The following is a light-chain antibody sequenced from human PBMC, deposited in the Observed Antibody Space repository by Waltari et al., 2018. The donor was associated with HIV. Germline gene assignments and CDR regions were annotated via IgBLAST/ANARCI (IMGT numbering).Light chain of an antibody. CDR1: SSNIGAGFD. J-gene: IGLJ1*01. CDR2: ATT. V-gene: IGLV1-40*03. Sequence: QSVLTQPPSVSGAPGQRVTISCSGNSSNIGAGFDVHWYQHLPGKAPKLLIYATTNRPSGVPDRFSGSKSGASASLAITGLQAEDEADYYCQSYDNSLTSYVFATGTRVTVL. CDR3: QSYDNSLTSYV.